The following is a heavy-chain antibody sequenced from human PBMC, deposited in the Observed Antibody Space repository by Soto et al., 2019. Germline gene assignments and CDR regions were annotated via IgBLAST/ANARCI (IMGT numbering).Heavy chain of an antibody. CDR3: ARAYDILTGYYGRADY. J-gene: IGHJ4*02. D-gene: IGHD3-9*01. CDR2: IKQDGSEK. V-gene: IGHV3-7*01. Sequence: GGSLRLSCAASGFTFSSYWMSWVRQAPGKGLEWVANIKQDGSEKYYVDSVKGRFAISRDNAKNSLYLQMNSLRAEDTAVYYCARAYDILTGYYGRADYWGQGTLVTVSS. CDR1: GFTFSSYW.